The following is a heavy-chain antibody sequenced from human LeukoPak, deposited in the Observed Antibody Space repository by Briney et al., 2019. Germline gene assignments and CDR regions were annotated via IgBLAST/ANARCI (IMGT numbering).Heavy chain of an antibody. V-gene: IGHV3-7*01. J-gene: IGHJ1*01. CDR2: IKRDGSEK. D-gene: IGHD6-13*01. CDR1: GFTFSNYW. Sequence: GGSLRLSCAASGFTFSNYWMSWVRQAPGKGLEWVANIKRDGSEKYYVDSVKGRYTISRDDAKNSLYLQMNSLRAEDTAVYYCARAPNIAAAGQDWGQGTLVTVSS. CDR3: ARAPNIAAAGQD.